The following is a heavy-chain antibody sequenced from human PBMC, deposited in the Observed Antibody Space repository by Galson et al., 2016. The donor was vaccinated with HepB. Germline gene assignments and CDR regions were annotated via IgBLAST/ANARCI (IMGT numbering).Heavy chain of an antibody. D-gene: IGHD3-3*01. V-gene: IGHV3-23*01. CDR1: GFTFSSYA. CDR3: AKFWNGYIDY. J-gene: IGHJ4*02. Sequence: SLRLSCAASGFTFSSYAMSWVRQAPGKGLEWVSAISGSGSGSYSADSVKGRFTISRDNSKNTLYLQLNSLRAEGTAVYYCAKFWNGYIDYWGQGTLVTVSS. CDR2: ISGSGSGS.